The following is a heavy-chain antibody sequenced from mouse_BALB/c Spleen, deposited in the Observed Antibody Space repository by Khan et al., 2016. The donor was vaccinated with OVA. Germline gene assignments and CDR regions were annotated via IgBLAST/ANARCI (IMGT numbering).Heavy chain of an antibody. CDR1: GYTFTSSV. D-gene: IGHD1-1*01. Sequence: IQLVQSGPELVKPGASVKMSCTASGYTFTSSVIHWVRQKSGQGLDWIGYIYPFNDGTKYNEKFEGKATLTSDKSSSTAYMELSSLTSEDHAVYYGGRNLRYYVYVATWGQGTTLTVSS. J-gene: IGHJ2*01. V-gene: IGHV1S136*01. CDR3: GRNLRYYVYVAT. CDR2: IYPFNDGT.